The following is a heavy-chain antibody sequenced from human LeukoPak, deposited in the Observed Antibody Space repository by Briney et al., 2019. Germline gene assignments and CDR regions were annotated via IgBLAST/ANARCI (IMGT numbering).Heavy chain of an antibody. CDR3: ARQPDRRQLVL. CDR1: GGSISTYY. Sequence: SETLSLTCTVSGGSISTYYWSWIRQPPGKGLEWIGYIYYSGSTSYNPSLKSRVTISVDTSKNQFSLKLNSVTAADTAVYYCARQPDRRQLVLWGQGTLVTVSS. J-gene: IGHJ4*02. V-gene: IGHV4-59*08. CDR2: IYYSGST. D-gene: IGHD6-13*01.